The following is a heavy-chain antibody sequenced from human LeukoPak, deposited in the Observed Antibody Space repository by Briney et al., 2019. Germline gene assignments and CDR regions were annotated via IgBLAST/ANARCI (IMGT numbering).Heavy chain of an antibody. D-gene: IGHD3-22*01. CDR3: ASLYYYDSSGSDDAFDI. V-gene: IGHV1-69*01. CDR2: IIPIFGTA. Sequence: ASVKVSCKASGGTFSSYAISWVRQAPGQGLEWMGGIIPIFGTANYAQKFQGRVTITADESTSTAYMELSSLRSEDTAVYYCASLYYYDSSGSDDAFDIWGQGTMVTVSS. CDR1: GGTFSSYA. J-gene: IGHJ3*02.